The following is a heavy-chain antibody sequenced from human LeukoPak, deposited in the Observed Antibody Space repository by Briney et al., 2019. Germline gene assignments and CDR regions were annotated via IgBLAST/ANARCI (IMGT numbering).Heavy chain of an antibody. CDR2: MSDSGTA. V-gene: IGHV4-59*08. D-gene: IGHD3-3*01. CDR3: GGKQESGYNYCNFHYYYYMDV. Sequence: PSESLSLTCSVSADSISMYFRSWIRQSPQKGLEWIGYMSDSGTANYNPSFKGRVTITVENPKNQSSLKGTSVTAADTPVYSCGGKQESGYNYCNFHYYYYMDVWGKGNTVTASS. CDR1: ADSISMYF. J-gene: IGHJ6*03.